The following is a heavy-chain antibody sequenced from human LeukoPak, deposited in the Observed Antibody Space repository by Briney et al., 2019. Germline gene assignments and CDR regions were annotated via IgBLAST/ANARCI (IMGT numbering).Heavy chain of an antibody. CDR1: GFTFSNAW. CDR3: TTHHDAFDV. J-gene: IGHJ3*01. V-gene: IGHV3-15*01. Sequence: GGSLRLSCAASGFTFSNAWMIWVRQAPGKGLEWVGRIKSKTDGGTCDYAAPVKGRFTFSRDDSKNTLYLQMNSLRTEDTAMYYCTTHHDAFDVWGHGTMVTVSS. CDR2: IKSKTDGGTC.